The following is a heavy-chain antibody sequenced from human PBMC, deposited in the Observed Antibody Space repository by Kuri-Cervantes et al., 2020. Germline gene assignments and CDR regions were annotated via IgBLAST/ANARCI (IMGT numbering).Heavy chain of an antibody. CDR3: ARDWVGGSFDI. J-gene: IGHJ3*02. V-gene: IGHV4-61*08. Sequence: GSLRLSCAVSGGSISSGGYSWSWIRRPPGKGLEWIGYIYYSGSTNYNPSLKSRVTISVDTSKNQFSLKLSSVTAADTAVYYCARDWVGGSFDIWGQGTMVTVSS. CDR1: GGSISSGGYS. D-gene: IGHD5-12*01. CDR2: IYYSGST.